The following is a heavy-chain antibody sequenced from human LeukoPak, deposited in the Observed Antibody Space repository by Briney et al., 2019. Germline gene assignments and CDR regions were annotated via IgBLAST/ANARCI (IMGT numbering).Heavy chain of an antibody. J-gene: IGHJ4*02. D-gene: IGHD3-3*01. Sequence: ASETLSLTCTVSGGSISSSSYYWGWIRQPPGKGLEWIGSIYYSGSTYYNPSLKSRVTMSVDTSKNQFSLKLSSVTAADTAVYYCARSGYVDYDFWSGYYLFDYWGQGTLVTVSS. CDR3: ARSGYVDYDFWSGYYLFDY. V-gene: IGHV4-39*01. CDR2: IYYSGST. CDR1: GGSISSSSYY.